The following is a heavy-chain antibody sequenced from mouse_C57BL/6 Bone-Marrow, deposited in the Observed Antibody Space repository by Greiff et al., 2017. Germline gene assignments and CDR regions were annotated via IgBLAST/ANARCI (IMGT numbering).Heavy chain of an antibody. CDR3: AKGGNYLHWYFDV. J-gene: IGHJ1*03. V-gene: IGHV1-81*01. D-gene: IGHD2-1*01. Sequence: QVHVKQSGAELARPGASVKLSCKASGYTFTSYGISWVKQRTGQGLEWIGEIYPRSGNTYYNEKFKGKATLTADKSSSTAYMELRSLTSEDSAVYFCAKGGNYLHWYFDVWGTGTTVTVSS. CDR1: GYTFTSYG. CDR2: IYPRSGNT.